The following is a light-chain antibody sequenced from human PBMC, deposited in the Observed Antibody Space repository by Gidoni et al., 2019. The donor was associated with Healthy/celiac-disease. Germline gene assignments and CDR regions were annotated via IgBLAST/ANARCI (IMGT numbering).Light chain of an antibody. CDR1: KLGAKY. Sequence: SYELTQPPSVSVSPGQTASITCSGDKLGAKYVCWYQQKPDQSPVLVIYQDNKRPSGIPERFSGSNSGNTATLTISGTQAMDEADYYCQAWDSSTYVFGTGTKVTVL. CDR3: QAWDSSTYV. J-gene: IGLJ1*01. V-gene: IGLV3-1*01. CDR2: QDN.